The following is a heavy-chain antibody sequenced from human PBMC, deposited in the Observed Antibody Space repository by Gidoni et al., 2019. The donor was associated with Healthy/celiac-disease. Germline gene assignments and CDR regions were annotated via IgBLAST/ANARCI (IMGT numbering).Heavy chain of an antibody. J-gene: IGHJ5*02. CDR2: IYYSGST. CDR1: GGSISSGGYY. CDR3: ARGGGFGDLFDP. Sequence: QVQLQDSGPGLVKPSQTLSLTCPVPGGSISSGGYYWSWIRQHPGKGLEWIGYIYYSGSTYYNPSLKSRVTISVDTYKNQFSLKLSSVTAADTAVYYCARGGGFGDLFDPWGQGTLVTVSS. D-gene: IGHD3-10*01. V-gene: IGHV4-31*03.